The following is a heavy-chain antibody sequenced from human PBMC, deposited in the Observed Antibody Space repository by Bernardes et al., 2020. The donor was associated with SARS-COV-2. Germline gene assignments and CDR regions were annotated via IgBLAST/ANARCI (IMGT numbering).Heavy chain of an antibody. V-gene: IGHV4-59*01. D-gene: IGHD3-10*01. J-gene: IGHJ5*02. CDR3: ARFYRNGMVRGSKGYNWFDP. CDR2: IYYSGST. Sequence: SETLSLTCTVSGGSISSYYWSWIRQPPGKGLEWIGYIYYSGSTNYNPSLKSRVTISVDTSKNQFSLKLSSVTAADTAVYYCARFYRNGMVRGSKGYNWFDPWGQGTLVTVSS. CDR1: GGSISSYY.